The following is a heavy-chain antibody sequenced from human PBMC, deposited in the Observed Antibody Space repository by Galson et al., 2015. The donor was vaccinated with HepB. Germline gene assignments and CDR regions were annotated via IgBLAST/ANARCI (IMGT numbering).Heavy chain of an antibody. Sequence: SLRLSCAASGFTFSSYAMSWVRQAPGKGLEWVSAISGSAGSTYYADSVKGRFTISRDNSKNTLYLQMNSLRAEDTAVYYCAKPIAVAGLYYYYGMDVWGQGTTVTVSS. CDR1: GFTFSSYA. CDR2: ISGSAGST. CDR3: AKPIAVAGLYYYYGMDV. D-gene: IGHD6-19*01. J-gene: IGHJ6*02. V-gene: IGHV3-23*01.